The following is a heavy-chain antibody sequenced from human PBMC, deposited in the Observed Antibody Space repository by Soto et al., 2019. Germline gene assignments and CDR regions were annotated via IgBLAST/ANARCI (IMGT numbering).Heavy chain of an antibody. J-gene: IGHJ2*01. Sequence: DVQLLESGGGLVQPGGSLRLSCAASGFTFRSYAMSWVRQAPGKGLEWVSGISGSGISTHYADSVKGRFTVSRDNPKNTLYLQMNSLRAEDPAVYNCAKEPVGPDWYFDLWGRGTLVTVSS. CDR1: GFTFRSYA. V-gene: IGHV3-23*01. CDR2: ISGSGIST. CDR3: AKEPVGPDWYFDL.